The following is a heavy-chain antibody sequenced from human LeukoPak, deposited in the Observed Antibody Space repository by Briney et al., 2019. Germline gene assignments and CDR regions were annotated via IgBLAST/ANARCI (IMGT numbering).Heavy chain of an antibody. CDR2: ISSSGSTI. V-gene: IGHV3-48*03. J-gene: IGHJ4*02. D-gene: IGHD1-26*01. CDR1: GFTFSSYE. CDR3: ARDSIVSGKFDY. Sequence: SGGSLRLSCAASGFTFSSYEMNWVRQAPGKGLEWVSYISSSGSTIYYGDSVKGRFIISRDNTKNSLYLQMNSLRAEDTAVYYCARDSIVSGKFDYWGQGTLVTVSS.